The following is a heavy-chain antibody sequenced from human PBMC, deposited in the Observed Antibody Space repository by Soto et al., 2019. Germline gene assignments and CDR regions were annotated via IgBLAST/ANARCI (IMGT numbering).Heavy chain of an antibody. CDR3: ASDVNIVPTNAKELY. D-gene: IGHD5-12*01. CDR2: ISSSSSTI. V-gene: IGHV3-48*01. J-gene: IGHJ4*02. CDR1: GFTFSSYS. Sequence: AGGSLRLSCAASGFTFSSYSMNWVRQAPGRGLEWVSYISSSSSTIYYADSVKGRFTISRDNVKNSLYLEMNSLRPVDTAVYYCASDVNIVPTNAKELYWGQGTLVTVSS.